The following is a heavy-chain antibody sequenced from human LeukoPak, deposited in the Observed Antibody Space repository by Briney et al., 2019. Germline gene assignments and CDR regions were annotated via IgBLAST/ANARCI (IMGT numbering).Heavy chain of an antibody. CDR3: ARTYYYDSSGYYYVQYYFDY. CDR1: GYTFTGYY. Sequence: ASVKVSCKASGYTFTGYYMHWVRQAPGQGLEWMGWINPNSGGTNYAQKFQGRVTMTRDTSISTAYMELSRLRSDDTAVYYCARTYYYDSSGYYYVQYYFDYWGQGTLVTVSS. J-gene: IGHJ4*02. D-gene: IGHD3-22*01. CDR2: INPNSGGT. V-gene: IGHV1-2*02.